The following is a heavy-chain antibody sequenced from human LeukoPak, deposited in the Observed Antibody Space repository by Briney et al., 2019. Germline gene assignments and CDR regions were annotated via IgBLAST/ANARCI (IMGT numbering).Heavy chain of an antibody. V-gene: IGHV3-30*18. CDR3: AKYEGYSSG. J-gene: IGHJ4*02. Sequence: PGGSLRLSCAASGFTFGCYGMHWVRQAPGKGLEWVAVISYDGSNKYYADSVKGRFTISRDNSKNTLYLQMNSLRAEDTAVYYCAKYEGYSSGWGQGTLVTVSS. D-gene: IGHD6-19*01. CDR1: GFTFGCYG. CDR2: ISYDGSNK.